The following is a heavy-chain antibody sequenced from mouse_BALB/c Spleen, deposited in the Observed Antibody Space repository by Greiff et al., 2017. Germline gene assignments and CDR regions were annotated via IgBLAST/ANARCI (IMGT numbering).Heavy chain of an antibody. CDR3: ARDRGLRGYFDV. CDR2: IWAGGST. J-gene: IGHJ1*01. V-gene: IGHV2-9*02. D-gene: IGHD2-12*01. Sequence: VQRVESGPGLVAPSQSLSITCTVSGFSLTSYGVHWVRQPPGKGLEWLGVIWAGGSTNYNSALMSRLSISKDNSKSQVFLKMNSLQTDDTAMYYCARDRGLRGYFDVWGAGTTVTVSS. CDR1: GFSLTSYG.